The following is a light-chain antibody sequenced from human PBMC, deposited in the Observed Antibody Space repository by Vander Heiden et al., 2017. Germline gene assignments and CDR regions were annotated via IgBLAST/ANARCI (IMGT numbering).Light chain of an antibody. V-gene: IGLV2-14*03. J-gene: IGLJ3*02. CDR2: DVS. CDR3: SSYTSSTTVV. Sequence: QSALTQPASVSGSPGQSTTISCTGTSSAIGTYNFVSWYQQHPGKAPKLMIYDVSDRPSGVSDRFSGSKSGNTASLTISGLQAEDEADYDCSSYTSSTTVVFGGGTTLTVL. CDR1: SSAIGTYNF.